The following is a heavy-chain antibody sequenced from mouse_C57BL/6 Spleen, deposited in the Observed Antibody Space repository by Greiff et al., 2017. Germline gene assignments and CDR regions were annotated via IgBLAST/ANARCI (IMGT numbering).Heavy chain of an antibody. V-gene: IGHV5-16*01. D-gene: IGHD2-4*01. J-gene: IGHJ4*01. CDR1: GFTFSDYY. Sequence: EVQLVESEGGLVQPGSSMKLSCTASGFTFSDYYMAWVRQVPEKGLEWVANINYDGSSTYYLDSLKSRFIISRDNAKNILYLQMSSLKSEDTATYYCARVYYDFSMDYWGQGTSVTVSS. CDR2: INYDGSST. CDR3: ARVYYDFSMDY.